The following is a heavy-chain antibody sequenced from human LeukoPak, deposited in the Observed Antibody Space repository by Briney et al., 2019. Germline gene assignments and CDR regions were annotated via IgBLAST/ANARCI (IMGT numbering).Heavy chain of an antibody. J-gene: IGHJ4*02. V-gene: IGHV4-59*01. CDR3: ARSVLRYFDWSPSFDY. CDR2: IYYSGST. CDR1: GGSISSYY. D-gene: IGHD3-9*01. Sequence: PSETLSLTCTVSGGSISSYYWSWIRQPPGKGLEWIGYIYYSGSTNYNPSLKSRVTISVDTSKNQFSLKLSSVTAADTAVYYCARSVLRYFDWSPSFDYWGQGILVTVSS.